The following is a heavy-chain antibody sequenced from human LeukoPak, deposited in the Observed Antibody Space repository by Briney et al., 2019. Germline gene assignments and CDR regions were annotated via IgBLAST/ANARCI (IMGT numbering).Heavy chain of an antibody. CDR1: AFIFNNAW. J-gene: IGHJ4*02. D-gene: IGHD3-10*01. V-gene: IGHV3-21*01. CDR2: ISSSSSYI. CDR3: ARGPTLWFGEGTH. Sequence: GGSLRLSCATSAFIFNNAWMSWVRQAPGKGLEWVSSISSSSSYIYYADSVKGRFTISRDNAKNSLYLQMNSLRAEDTAVYYCARGPTLWFGEGTHWGQGTLVTVSS.